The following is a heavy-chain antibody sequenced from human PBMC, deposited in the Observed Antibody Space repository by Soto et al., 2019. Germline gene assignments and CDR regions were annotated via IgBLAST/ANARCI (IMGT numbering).Heavy chain of an antibody. J-gene: IGHJ4*02. V-gene: IGHV4-59*01. Sequence: SETLSLTCTVSGGSISSYYWSWIRQPPGKGLEWIGYIYYSGSTNYNPSLKSRVTISVDTSKNQFSLKLSSVTAADTAVYYCARSASYCSGGSCYYFDYWGQGTLVTVSS. CDR1: GGSISSYY. CDR2: IYYSGST. CDR3: ARSASYCSGGSCYYFDY. D-gene: IGHD2-15*01.